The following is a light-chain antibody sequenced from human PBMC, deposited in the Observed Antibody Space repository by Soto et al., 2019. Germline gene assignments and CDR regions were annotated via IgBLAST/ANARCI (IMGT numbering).Light chain of an antibody. V-gene: IGKV3-20*01. CDR2: ATS. J-gene: IGKJ1*01. Sequence: DNVLTQSPDTLSVSPGDRATLSCRASRIIGHNYLAWYQQKPGQAPRLLIYATSTRATGIPDRFSGSGSVTDFTLTISRLEPEDFAVYYCQQFGISPWTFGQGTKVEIK. CDR1: RIIGHNY. CDR3: QQFGISPWT.